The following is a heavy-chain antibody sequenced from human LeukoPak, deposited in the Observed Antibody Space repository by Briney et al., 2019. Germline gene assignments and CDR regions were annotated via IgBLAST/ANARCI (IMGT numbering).Heavy chain of an antibody. CDR3: ARGPDSSGYYYFDY. CDR2: IYHSGST. J-gene: IGHJ4*02. Sequence: SQTLSLTCTVSGGSISSGDYYWSWIRQPPGKGLEWIGYIYHSGSTHFNPSLKSRVTISVDTSKNQFSLKLSSVTAADTAVYFCARGPDSSGYYYFDYWGQGTLVTVSS. V-gene: IGHV4-30-4*01. D-gene: IGHD3-22*01. CDR1: GGSISSGDYY.